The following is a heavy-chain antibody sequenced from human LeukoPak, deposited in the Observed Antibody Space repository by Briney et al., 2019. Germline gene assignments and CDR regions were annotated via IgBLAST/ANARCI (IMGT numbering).Heavy chain of an antibody. CDR2: IYSGGST. V-gene: IGHV3-53*01. Sequence: GGSLRLSCAASGFTVSSNYMSWVRQAPGKGLEWVSVIYSGGSTYYADSVKGRFTVSRDNAKDSLYLQMNSLRAEDTAVYYCARALTTLTYEGYWGQGTLVTVSS. CDR3: ARALTTLTYEGY. CDR1: GFTVSSNY. J-gene: IGHJ4*02. D-gene: IGHD1-1*01.